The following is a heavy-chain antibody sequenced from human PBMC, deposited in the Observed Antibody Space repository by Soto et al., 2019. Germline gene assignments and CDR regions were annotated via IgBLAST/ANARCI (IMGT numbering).Heavy chain of an antibody. CDR2: ISYDGSNK. CDR3: AKGGQGDGYTFFDY. J-gene: IGHJ4*02. CDR1: GFTFTNYG. V-gene: IGHV3-30*18. D-gene: IGHD5-12*01. Sequence: PGGSLRLSCAASGFTFTNYGMHWVRQAPGKGLEWVAVISYDGSNKYYADSVKGRFTISRDNSKITLYLQMNSLRAEDTAVYYCAKGGQGDGYTFFDYWGQGTLVTVSS.